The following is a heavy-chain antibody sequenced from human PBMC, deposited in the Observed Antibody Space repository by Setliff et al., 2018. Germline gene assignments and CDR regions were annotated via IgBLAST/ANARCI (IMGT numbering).Heavy chain of an antibody. CDR1: GDSITSSAYF. Sequence: SETLSLTCTVSGDSITSSAYFWGWSRQPPGKGLEWIGNLYYGGTTFNTFYNPSLKSRITIYPDTSNNHFSLRLTSVTAADTGVYYCARIITTRASAADFDYWGQGNLVTVSS. V-gene: IGHV4-39*02. CDR3: ARIITTRASAADFDY. D-gene: IGHD1-1*01. J-gene: IGHJ4*02. CDR2: LYYGGTTFNT.